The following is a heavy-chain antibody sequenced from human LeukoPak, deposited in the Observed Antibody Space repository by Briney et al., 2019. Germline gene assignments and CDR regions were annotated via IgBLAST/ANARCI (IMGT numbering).Heavy chain of an antibody. D-gene: IGHD1-26*01. Sequence: GESLKISCKAPGSSFTSYWIGWVRQMPGKGLERMGIIYPGDSVTRYSPSLQGQVNLSVDKSINTAYLQWSSLKASDTAMYYCARQVTGASDSWGQGTLVTVSS. V-gene: IGHV5-51*01. J-gene: IGHJ4*02. CDR3: ARQVTGASDS. CDR2: IYPGDSVT. CDR1: GSSFTSYW.